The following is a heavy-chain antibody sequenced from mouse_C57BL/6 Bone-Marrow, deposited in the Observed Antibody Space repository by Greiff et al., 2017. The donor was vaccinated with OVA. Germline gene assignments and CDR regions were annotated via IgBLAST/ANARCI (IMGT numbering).Heavy chain of an antibody. Sequence: QVQLQQSGAELVKPGASVKVSCKASGYTFTSYWMHWVKQRPGQGLEWMGRIHPSDSDTNYNQKFKGKATLTVDKSSSTAYMQLSSLTSEDSAVYFCAREDYGRRAMDYWGQGTSVTVSS. J-gene: IGHJ4*01. CDR1: GYTFTSYW. CDR2: IHPSDSDT. D-gene: IGHD1-1*01. V-gene: IGHV1-74*01. CDR3: AREDYGRRAMDY.